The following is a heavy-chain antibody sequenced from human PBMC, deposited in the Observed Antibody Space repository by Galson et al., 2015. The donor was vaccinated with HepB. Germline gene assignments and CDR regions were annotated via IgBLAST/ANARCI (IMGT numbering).Heavy chain of an antibody. D-gene: IGHD3-22*01. V-gene: IGHV3-23*01. J-gene: IGHJ4*02. CDR3: ASTMIVVVINPFDY. Sequence: SLRLYCAASGFTFSSYAMSWVRQAPGKGLEWVSAISGSGGSTYYADSVKGRFTISRDNSKNTLYLQMNSLRAEDTAVYYCASTMIVVVINPFDYWGQRTLVTVSS. CDR2: ISGSGGST. CDR1: GFTFSSYA.